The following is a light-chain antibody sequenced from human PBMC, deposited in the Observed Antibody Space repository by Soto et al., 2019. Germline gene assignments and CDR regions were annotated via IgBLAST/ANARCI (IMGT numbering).Light chain of an antibody. CDR2: RNT. V-gene: IGLV1-40*01. J-gene: IGLJ1*01. CDR1: SSNIGAGYD. CDR3: QSYDSSLSLYV. Sequence: QSALTQPPSVSGAPGQRATISCTGSSSNIGAGYDVHWYQQLPGTAPKLLISRNTNRPSGVPDRFSGSKSATSASLAITGLQAEDEADYYCQSYDSSLSLYVFGTGTKVTVL.